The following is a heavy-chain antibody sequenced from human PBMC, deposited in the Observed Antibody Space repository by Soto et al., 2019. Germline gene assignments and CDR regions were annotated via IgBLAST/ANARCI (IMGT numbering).Heavy chain of an antibody. V-gene: IGHV1-69*13. Sequence: SVKVSCKASGGTFSSYAISWVRQAPGQGLEWMGGIIPIFGTANYAQKFQGRVTITADESTSTAYMELSSVTAADTAVYYCARGSRPAGYSSGWYSAYYYGMDVWGQGPTVTVSS. J-gene: IGHJ6*02. CDR3: ARGSRPAGYSSGWYSAYYYGMDV. D-gene: IGHD6-19*01. CDR2: IIPIFGTA. CDR1: GGTFSSYA.